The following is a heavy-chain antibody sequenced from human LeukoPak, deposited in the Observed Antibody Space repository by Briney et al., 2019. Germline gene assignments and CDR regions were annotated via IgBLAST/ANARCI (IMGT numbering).Heavy chain of an antibody. CDR1: GYTFTGYY. D-gene: IGHD3-3*01. V-gene: IGHV1-58*02. J-gene: IGHJ6*02. CDR3: AAGRYDFWSGYHYGMDV. Sequence: SVKVSCKASGYTFTGYYMHWVRQARGQRLEWIGWIVVGSGNTNYAQKFQERVTITRDMSTSTAYMELSSLRSEDTAVYYCAAGRYDFWSGYHYGMDVWGQGTTVTVSS. CDR2: IVVGSGNT.